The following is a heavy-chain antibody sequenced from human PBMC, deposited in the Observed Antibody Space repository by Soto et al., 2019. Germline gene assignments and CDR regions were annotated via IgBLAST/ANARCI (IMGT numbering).Heavy chain of an antibody. CDR3: AKDQRGYSGYVVLNY. CDR1: GFTFSSYG. V-gene: IGHV3-30*18. D-gene: IGHD5-12*01. J-gene: IGHJ4*02. Sequence: QVQLVESGGGVVQPGRSLRLSCAASGFTFSSYGMHWVRQAPGKGLEWVAVISYDGSNKYYADSVKGRFTISRDNSKNTLYLQMNSLRAEDTAVYYCAKDQRGYSGYVVLNYWGQGTLVTVSS. CDR2: ISYDGSNK.